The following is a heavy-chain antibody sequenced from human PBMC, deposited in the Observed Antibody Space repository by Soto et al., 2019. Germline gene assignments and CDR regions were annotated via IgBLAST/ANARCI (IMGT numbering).Heavy chain of an antibody. J-gene: IGHJ4*02. CDR1: GGSISSYY. V-gene: IGHV4-59*01. CDR3: ARSRYTSGWWTPPFDY. Sequence: QVQLQESGPGLVKPSESLSLTCAVSGGSISSYYWSWIRQPPGKGLAWIGYIYYSGSTNYNPSLKSRVTLSVDTSKNQFSLKLTSVTAADTAVYYCARSRYTSGWWTPPFDYWGQGTLVTVSS. D-gene: IGHD6-19*01. CDR2: IYYSGST.